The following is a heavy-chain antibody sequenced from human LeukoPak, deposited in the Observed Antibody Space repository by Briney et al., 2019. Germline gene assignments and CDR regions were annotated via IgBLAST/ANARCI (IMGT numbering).Heavy chain of an antibody. D-gene: IGHD6-13*01. CDR1: GFTFSSYW. CDR3: AKAAAAPGFDF. J-gene: IGHJ4*02. Sequence: PGGSLRLSCAASGFTFSSYWMSWVRQAPGKGLGWVATVSGSGDRMYHADSVKGRFTISRDNSKNTIYLQMNSLRAEDTALYYCAKAAAAPGFDFWGQGTLVTVSS. CDR2: VSGSGDRM. V-gene: IGHV3-23*01.